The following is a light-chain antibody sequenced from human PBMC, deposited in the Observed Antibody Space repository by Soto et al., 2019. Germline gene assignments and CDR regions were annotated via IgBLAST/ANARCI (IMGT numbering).Light chain of an antibody. CDR2: DAS. Sequence: DIVLTQSPSTLSLSPGERPTLPGRASQSVSTYLAWYHQKPGQAPRLLIYDASNRATGIPARFSGSGSGTDFTLTISSLEPEDFAVYYCQQRSDWPPVVGGGTKVDIK. J-gene: IGKJ4*01. V-gene: IGKV3-11*01. CDR1: QSVSTY. CDR3: QQRSDWPPV.